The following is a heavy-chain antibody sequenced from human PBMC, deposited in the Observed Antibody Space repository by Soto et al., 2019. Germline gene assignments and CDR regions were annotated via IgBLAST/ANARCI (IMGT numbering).Heavy chain of an antibody. CDR2: INAGSGNT. D-gene: IGHD3-3*02. CDR3: ARDTETLGPRANDALDI. CDR1: GYTFSAYT. Sequence: EASVKVSCKATGYTFSAYTMNWVRQAPGQSLEWMGWINAGSGNTKYSQNFQGRVSITRDTSASAVCMELTGLTSEDTAVYYCARDTETLGPRANDALDIWGQGTMVTVSS. V-gene: IGHV1-3*01. J-gene: IGHJ3*02.